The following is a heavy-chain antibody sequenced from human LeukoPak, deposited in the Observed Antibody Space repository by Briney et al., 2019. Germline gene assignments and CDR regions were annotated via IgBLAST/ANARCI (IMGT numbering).Heavy chain of an antibody. Sequence: GGSLRLSCAASGFTFSSYWVSWVRQAPGKGLEWVANIKQDGSEKYYVDSVRGRFTISRDNAKNSLYLQMNSLRAEDTAVYYCARDTYYYDSSGYYYWGQGTLVTVSS. D-gene: IGHD3-22*01. V-gene: IGHV3-7*01. CDR3: ARDTYYYDSSGYYY. CDR2: IKQDGSEK. CDR1: GFTFSSYW. J-gene: IGHJ4*02.